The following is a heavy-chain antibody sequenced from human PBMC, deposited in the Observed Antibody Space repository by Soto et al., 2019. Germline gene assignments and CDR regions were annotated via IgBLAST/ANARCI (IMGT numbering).Heavy chain of an antibody. J-gene: IGHJ6*03. CDR1: GGSFSGYY. D-gene: IGHD2-15*01. CDR2: INHSGST. V-gene: IGHV4-34*01. CDR3: ARTERIVVVVAAVEYYYYMDV. Sequence: PSETLYLTCAVYGGSFSGYYWSWIRQPPGKGLESIGEINHSGSTNYNPSLKSRDTISVDTSKNQFSLELSSVTAADTSVYYCARTERIVVVVAAVEYYYYMDVWGKGTTVTVS.